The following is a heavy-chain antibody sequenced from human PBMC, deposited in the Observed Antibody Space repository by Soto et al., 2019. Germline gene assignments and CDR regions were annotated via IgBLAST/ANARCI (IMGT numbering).Heavy chain of an antibody. V-gene: IGHV1-18*01. D-gene: IGHD2-2*02. J-gene: IGHJ5*02. CDR2: ISAYNGNT. CDR1: GYTFTSYG. CDR3: ANVVPAAIVPGGWFDP. Sequence: QVQLVQSGAEVKKPGASVKVSCKASGYTFTSYGISWVRHAPGQGLEWMGWISAYNGNTNYAQKLQGRVTMTTDTSTSTAYMELRSLRSDDSAVYYCANVVPAAIVPGGWFDPWGQGTLVTVSS.